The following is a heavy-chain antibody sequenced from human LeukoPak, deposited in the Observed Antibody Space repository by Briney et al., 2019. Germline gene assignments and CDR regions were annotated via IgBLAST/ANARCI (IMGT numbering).Heavy chain of an antibody. V-gene: IGHV1-2*02. J-gene: IGHJ4*02. CDR3: ARVFAYYYDSSGYAFDY. D-gene: IGHD3-22*01. Sequence: ASVKVSCKASGYTFTGYYMHWVRQAPGQGLEWMGWINPNSGGTNYAQKFQGRVTMTRDTSISTAYMELSRLRSDDTAVYYCARVFAYYYDSSGYAFDYWGQGTLVTVSS. CDR2: INPNSGGT. CDR1: GYTFTGYY.